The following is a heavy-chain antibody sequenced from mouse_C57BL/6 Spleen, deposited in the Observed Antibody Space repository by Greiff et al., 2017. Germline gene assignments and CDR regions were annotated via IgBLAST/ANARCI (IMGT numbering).Heavy chain of an antibody. CDR1: GYTFTSYW. D-gene: IGHD3-2*02. CDR2: IDPSDSET. CDR3: SRSDRRLRLLYY. V-gene: IGHV1-52*01. J-gene: IGHJ2*01. Sequence: QVQLQQPGAELVRPGSSVKLSCKASGYTFTSYWMHWVKQRPIQGLEWIGNIDPSDSETNYNQKFKDKATLTVDKSSITSYMQLSSLTSEDSAVYYCSRSDRRLRLLYYWGQGPTLAFSS.